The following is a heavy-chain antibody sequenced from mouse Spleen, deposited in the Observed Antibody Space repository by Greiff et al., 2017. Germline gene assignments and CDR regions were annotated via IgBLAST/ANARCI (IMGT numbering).Heavy chain of an antibody. D-gene: IGHD4-1*01. Sequence: EVQLVESGGGLVQPGGSLRLSCATSGFTFTDYYMSWVRQPPGKALEWLGFIRNKANGYTTEYSASVKGRFTISRDNSQSILYLQMNTLRAEDSATYYCARDLGPAYWGQGTLVTVSA. CDR2: IRNKANGYTT. J-gene: IGHJ3*01. V-gene: IGHV7-3*02. CDR1: GFTFTDYY. CDR3: ARDLGPAY.